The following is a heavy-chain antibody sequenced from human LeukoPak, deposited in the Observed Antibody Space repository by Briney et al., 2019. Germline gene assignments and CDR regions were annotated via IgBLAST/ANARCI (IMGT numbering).Heavy chain of an antibody. D-gene: IGHD1-1*01. CDR1: GFTFSSYA. Sequence: PGGSLRLSCAASGFTFSSYAMSWVRQPPGKGLEWVSVISGGTKSTYYADSVKGRFTISGDNSKNILYLQMNSLRAEDTAVYYCAKDVKTMTDLDSWGQGTLVTVSS. J-gene: IGHJ4*02. CDR3: AKDVKTMTDLDS. V-gene: IGHV3-23*01. CDR2: ISGGTKST.